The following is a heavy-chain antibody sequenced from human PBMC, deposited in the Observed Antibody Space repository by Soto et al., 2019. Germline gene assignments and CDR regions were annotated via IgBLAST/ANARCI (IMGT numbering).Heavy chain of an antibody. Sequence: ASVKVSCKASGYTFTSYGISWVRQAPGQGLEWMGWISAYNGNTNYAQKLQGRVTMTTDTSASTAYMELRSLRSDDTAVYYCARDKGLGDIVLMVYAKRIAAAVGGFDYWGQGTLVTVSS. V-gene: IGHV1-18*01. CDR3: ARDKGLGDIVLMVYAKRIAAAVGGFDY. D-gene: IGHD2-8*01. CDR2: ISAYNGNT. CDR1: GYTFTSYG. J-gene: IGHJ4*02.